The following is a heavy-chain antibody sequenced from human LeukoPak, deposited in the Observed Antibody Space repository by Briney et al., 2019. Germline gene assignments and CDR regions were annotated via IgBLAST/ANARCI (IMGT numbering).Heavy chain of an antibody. CDR3: ARSPDYDSSGKLSDY. D-gene: IGHD3-22*01. V-gene: IGHV1-18*01. J-gene: IGHJ4*02. CDR2: ISAYNGNT. CDR1: GYTFTSYG. Sequence: GASVKVSCKASGYTFTSYGISWVRQAPGQGLEWMGWISAYNGNTNYAQKLQGRVTMTTDTSTSTAYMELRSLRSDDTAVYYCARSPDYDSSGKLSDYWGQGTLVTVSS.